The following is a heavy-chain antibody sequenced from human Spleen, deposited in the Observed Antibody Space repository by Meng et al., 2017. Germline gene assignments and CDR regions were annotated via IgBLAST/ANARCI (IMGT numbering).Heavy chain of an antibody. CDR1: GGTFRNLW. J-gene: IGHJ4*02. CDR3: AHIGDTATTRLES. V-gene: IGHV3-15*03. Sequence: LSLTCVASGGTFRNLWMTWVRQAPGKGLEWIGRIKSKGSGGTTDYSAPVKGRFTVSRDDSKNTLYLHMNRLKTEDTAVYHCAHIGDTATTRLESWGQGTLVTVSS. D-gene: IGHD6-25*01. CDR2: IKSKGSGGTT.